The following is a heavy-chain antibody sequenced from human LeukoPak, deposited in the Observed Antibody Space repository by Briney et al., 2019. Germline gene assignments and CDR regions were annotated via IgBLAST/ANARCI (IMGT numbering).Heavy chain of an antibody. CDR3: AKGYSSGQDYYYYGMDV. D-gene: IGHD6-19*01. J-gene: IGHJ6*02. Sequence: GGSLRLSCAASGFTFSSYWMSWVRQAPGKGLEWVAVISYDGSNKYYADSVKGRFTISRDNSKNTLYLQMNSLRAEDTAVYYCAKGYSSGQDYYYYGMDVWGQGTTVTVSS. CDR1: GFTFSSYW. V-gene: IGHV3-30*18. CDR2: ISYDGSNK.